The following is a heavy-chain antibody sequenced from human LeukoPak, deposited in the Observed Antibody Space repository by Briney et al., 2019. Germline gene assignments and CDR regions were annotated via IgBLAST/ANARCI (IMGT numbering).Heavy chain of an antibody. CDR2: IIPIFGTA. CDR3: ARVLGAAPTLGDY. D-gene: IGHD1-26*01. J-gene: IGHJ4*02. CDR1: GGTFSSYA. V-gene: IGHV1-69*06. Sequence: GASVKVSCKASGGTFSSYAISWVRQAPGQGLEWMGGIIPIFGTANYAQKFQGRVTITADKSTSTAYMELSSLRSEDTAVYYCARVLGAAPTLGDYWGQGTLVTVSS.